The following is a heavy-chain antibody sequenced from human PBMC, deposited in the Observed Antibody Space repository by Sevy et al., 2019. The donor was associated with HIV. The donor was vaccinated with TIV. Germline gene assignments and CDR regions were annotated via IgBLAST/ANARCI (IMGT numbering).Heavy chain of an antibody. V-gene: IGHV4-59*01. CDR2: IYYSGST. CDR3: ARTGGGRQTYYYDSSGYPNAFDI. D-gene: IGHD3-22*01. Sequence: SETLSLTCTVSGGSISSYYWSWIRQPPGKGLEWIGYIYYSGSTNYNPSLKSRVTISVDRSKNQFSLKLSSVTAADTAVYYCARTGGGRQTYYYDSSGYPNAFDIWGQGTMVTVSS. CDR1: GGSISSYY. J-gene: IGHJ3*02.